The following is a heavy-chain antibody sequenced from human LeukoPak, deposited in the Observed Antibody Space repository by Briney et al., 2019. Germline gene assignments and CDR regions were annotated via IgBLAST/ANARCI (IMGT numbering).Heavy chain of an antibody. CDR1: GGSINTGDYY. CDR3: ARENIVSTRDFDY. CDR2: LFYTGNT. D-gene: IGHD5/OR15-5a*01. V-gene: IGHV4-39*07. J-gene: IGHJ4*02. Sequence: SVTLSLTCTVSGGSINTGDYYWSWIRQPPGNGLEWIGSLFYTGNTYYNPFLKTRVTISIDTSKNQFSLKLSSVTAADTAVYYCARENIVSTRDFDYWGQGTLVTVSS.